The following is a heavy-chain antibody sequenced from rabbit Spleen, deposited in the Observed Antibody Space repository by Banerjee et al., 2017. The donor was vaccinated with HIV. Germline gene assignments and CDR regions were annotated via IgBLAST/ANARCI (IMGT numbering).Heavy chain of an antibody. CDR3: ARGAGSSWYALTRLDL. CDR2: IDTNDGDT. Sequence: QSLEESGGDLVKPGASLTLTCTASGVSFSTNDYMCWVRQAPGKGLEWIACIDTNDGDTDYANWPKGRFTISKTSSTTVTLQMTSLTAADTATYFCARGAGSSWYALTRLDLWGQGTLVTVS. J-gene: IGHJ3*01. CDR1: GVSFSTNDY. V-gene: IGHV1S40*01. D-gene: IGHD4-2*01.